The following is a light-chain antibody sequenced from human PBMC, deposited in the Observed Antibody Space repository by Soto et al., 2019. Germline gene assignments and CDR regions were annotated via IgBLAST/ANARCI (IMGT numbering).Light chain of an antibody. CDR2: YPS. CDR1: NIGSKS. Sequence: SYELTQPPSVSVAPGKTARITCGGNNIGSKSVHWYQQKPGQAPVLVIYYPSDRPSGIPERFSGSNSGNTATLTISRVEAGDEADYYCQVWDSSSDHPVFGGGTKLTVL. J-gene: IGLJ2*01. V-gene: IGLV3-21*04. CDR3: QVWDSSSDHPV.